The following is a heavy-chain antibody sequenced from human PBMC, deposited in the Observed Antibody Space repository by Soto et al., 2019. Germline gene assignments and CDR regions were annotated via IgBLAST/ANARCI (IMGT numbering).Heavy chain of an antibody. D-gene: IGHD6-13*01. CDR3: ARVAGGYSSSRSVSFDY. V-gene: IGHV4-30-4*01. Sequence: LSLTCTVSDGSISSGDYYWSWIRQPPGKGLEWIGYIYYSGSTYYNPSLKSRVTISVDTSKNQFSLKLSSVTAADTAVYYCARVAGGYSSSRSVSFDYWGQGTLVTVAS. J-gene: IGHJ4*02. CDR1: DGSISSGDYY. CDR2: IYYSGST.